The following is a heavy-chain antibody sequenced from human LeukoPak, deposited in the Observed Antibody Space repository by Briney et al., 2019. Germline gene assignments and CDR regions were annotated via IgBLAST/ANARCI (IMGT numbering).Heavy chain of an antibody. CDR3: ARDYDSSGYYVSGSDY. CDR1: GFTFSSYA. J-gene: IGHJ4*02. Sequence: GGSLRLSCAVSGFTFSSYAMHWVRQAPGKGLEWVAVISYDGSNKYYADSVKGRFTISRDNSKNTLYLQMNSLRAEDTAVYYCARDYDSSGYYVSGSDYWGQGTLVTVSS. CDR2: ISYDGSNK. V-gene: IGHV3-30*04. D-gene: IGHD3-22*01.